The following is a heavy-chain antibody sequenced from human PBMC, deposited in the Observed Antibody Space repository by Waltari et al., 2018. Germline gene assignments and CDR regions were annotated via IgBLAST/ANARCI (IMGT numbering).Heavy chain of an antibody. D-gene: IGHD2-15*01. V-gene: IGHV4-34*01. J-gene: IGHJ6*02. Sequence: QVQLQQWGAGLLKPSETLSLTCAVYGGSFSGYYWSWIRQPPGKGLAWIGEINNSGSTNSNPSLKSRVTISVDTSKNQFSLKLSSVTAADTAVYYCARLDNCSGGSCSPYYYYYYGMDVWGQGTTVTVSS. CDR3: ARLDNCSGGSCSPYYYYYYGMDV. CDR2: INNSGST. CDR1: GGSFSGYY.